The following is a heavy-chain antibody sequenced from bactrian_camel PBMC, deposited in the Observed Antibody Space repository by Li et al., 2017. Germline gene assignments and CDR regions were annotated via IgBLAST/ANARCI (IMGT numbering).Heavy chain of an antibody. CDR3: AARGPYCYTKLSVRDFTY. J-gene: IGHJ6*01. CDR1: GDTPSSYC. Sequence: VQLVESGGGSVQVGGSLRLACKLSGDTPSSYCMAWFRQAPGKEREWVARIATGSGNTYYADSVKGRFTISQDNAKNTVYLQMNSLKPEDTAMYYCAARGPYCYTKLSVRDFTYWGQGTQVTVS. CDR2: IATGSGNT. V-gene: IGHV3S1*01. D-gene: IGHD2*01.